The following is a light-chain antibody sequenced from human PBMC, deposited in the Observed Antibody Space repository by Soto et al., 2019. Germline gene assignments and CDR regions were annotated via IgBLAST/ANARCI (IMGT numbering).Light chain of an antibody. CDR3: QHYGSSPRP. CDR2: GAS. J-gene: IGKJ1*01. Sequence: EIVLTQSPGTLSLSPGERATLSCRASQSVSSTYLAWYQQKPGQAPRLLIYGASSRATGIPDRFSGSASGPDFTLTISRLEPEDFAVYYCQHYGSSPRPFGQGTKVEIK. V-gene: IGKV3-20*01. CDR1: QSVSSTY.